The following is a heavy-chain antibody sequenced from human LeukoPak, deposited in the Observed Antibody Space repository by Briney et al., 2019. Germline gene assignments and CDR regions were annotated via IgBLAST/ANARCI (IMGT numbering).Heavy chain of an antibody. J-gene: IGHJ4*02. CDR2: IYYSGST. V-gene: IGHV4-31*03. CDR3: ARGRAKYYYDSSGYSYFDY. D-gene: IGHD3-22*01. Sequence: SESLSLTCTVSGGSISSGGYYWSWIRQHPGKGLEWIGYIYYSGSTYYNPSLKSRVTISVDTSKNQFSLKLSSVTAADTAVYYCARGRAKYYYDSSGYSYFDYWGQGTLVTVSS. CDR1: GGSISSGGYY.